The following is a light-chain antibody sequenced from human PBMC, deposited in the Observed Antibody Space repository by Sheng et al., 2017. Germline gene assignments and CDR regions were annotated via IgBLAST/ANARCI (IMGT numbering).Light chain of an antibody. CDR1: QDITSY. V-gene: IGKV1-9*01. CDR3: QQCNRHPFT. CDR2: AAS. Sequence: DIQLTQSPSFLSASVGDRVSITCRASQDITSYLAWYQQKPGTAPKLLIYAASSLQSGVPSRFIGSGSGTEFTLTISSLEPEDFAIYYCQQCNRHPFTFGPGTKVDIK. J-gene: IGKJ3*01.